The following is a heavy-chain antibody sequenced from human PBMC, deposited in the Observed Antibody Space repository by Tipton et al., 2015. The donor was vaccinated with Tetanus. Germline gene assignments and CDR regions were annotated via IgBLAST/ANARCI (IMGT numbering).Heavy chain of an antibody. D-gene: IGHD3-3*01. V-gene: IGHV4-39*01. CDR3: ARHQREGFLEWLLPSFDY. J-gene: IGHJ4*02. CDR1: GGSISSSSYY. CDR2: IYYSGST. Sequence: TLSLTCTVSGGSISSSSYYWGWIRQPPGKGLEWIGSIYYSGSTYYNPSLKSRVTISVDTSKNQFSLKLSSVTAADTAVYYCARHQREGFLEWLLPSFDYWGQGTLVTVSS.